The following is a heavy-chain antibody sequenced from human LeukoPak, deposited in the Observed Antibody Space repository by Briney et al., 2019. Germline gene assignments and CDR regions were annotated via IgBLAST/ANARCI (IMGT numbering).Heavy chain of an antibody. V-gene: IGHV1-69*05. D-gene: IGHD2-2*01. CDR1: GGTFSSYA. CDR2: IIPIFGTA. CDR3: ARGGPYQLLLDGFDP. J-gene: IGHJ5*02. Sequence: SVKVSCKASGGTFSSYAISWVRQAPGQGLEWMGRIIPIFGTANYAQKFQGRVTITTDESTSTAYMELSSLRSEDTAVYYCARGGPYQLLLDGFDPWGQGTLVTVSS.